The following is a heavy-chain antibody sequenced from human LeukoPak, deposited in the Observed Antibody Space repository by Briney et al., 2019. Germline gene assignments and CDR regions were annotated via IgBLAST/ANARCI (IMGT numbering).Heavy chain of an antibody. Sequence: GGSLRLSCAASGFTFSSYGMHWVRQAPGKGLEWVAVISYDGSNKYYADSVKGRFTISRDNSKNTLYLQMNSLRAEDTAVYYCAKGRSYSSTVFDYWGQGTLVTVSS. CDR1: GFTFSSYG. J-gene: IGHJ4*02. CDR3: AKGRSYSSTVFDY. CDR2: ISYDGSNK. V-gene: IGHV3-30*18. D-gene: IGHD2-2*01.